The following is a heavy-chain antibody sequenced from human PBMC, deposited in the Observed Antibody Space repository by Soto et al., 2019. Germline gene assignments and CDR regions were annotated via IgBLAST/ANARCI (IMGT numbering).Heavy chain of an antibody. D-gene: IGHD1-1*01. CDR2: IYPSDSDT. J-gene: IGHJ4*02. V-gene: IGHV5-51*01. Sequence: GESLKISCKGSGYNFAGYWIAWVRQMPGKGLELMGIIYPSDSDTRYRPSFQGQVTISADKSISSAYLQWSSLRASDTAMYYCARGGASTRTLDYWGQGTPVTVSS. CDR3: ARGGASTRTLDY. CDR1: GYNFAGYW.